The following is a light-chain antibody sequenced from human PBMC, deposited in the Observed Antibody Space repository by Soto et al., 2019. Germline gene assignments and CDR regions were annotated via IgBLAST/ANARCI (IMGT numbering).Light chain of an antibody. CDR3: QQYGSSGT. CDR2: GAS. J-gene: IGKJ1*01. V-gene: IGKV3-20*01. Sequence: EIVLTQSPGTLSLSRGERSTLXXRASKSVSNNYLAWYQQKPGKAPXLLIYGASNRATGIPDWFSGSGSGTDFTLTISRLEPEDFAVYYCQQYGSSGTFGQGTKVDIK. CDR1: KSVSNNY.